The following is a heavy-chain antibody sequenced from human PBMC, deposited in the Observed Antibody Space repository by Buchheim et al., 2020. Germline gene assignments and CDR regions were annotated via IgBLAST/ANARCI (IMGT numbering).Heavy chain of an antibody. Sequence: VQLLESGGRVVQPGRSLSLSCAASGFTFSGYKMHWVRQAPGKGLEWVAIISYDGSDQYYADSVRGRFTISRDNSKNILYFHLDSPRAEDTAMYYCVRDGSSSTWPLDYWGQGTL. J-gene: IGHJ4*02. CDR3: VRDGSSSTWPLDY. CDR2: ISYDGSDQ. CDR1: GFTFSGYK. D-gene: IGHD6-13*01. V-gene: IGHV3-30*14.